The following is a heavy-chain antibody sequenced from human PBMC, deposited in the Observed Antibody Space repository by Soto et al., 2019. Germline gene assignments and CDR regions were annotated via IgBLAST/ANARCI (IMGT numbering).Heavy chain of an antibody. V-gene: IGHV3-33*01. J-gene: IGHJ4*02. CDR3: ARDLADYGDYVQYYFDY. CDR1: GFTFSNYG. D-gene: IGHD4-17*01. CDR2: TWYEGSNK. Sequence: QVQLVESGGGVVQPGRSLRLSCAASGFTFSNYGMHWVRQAPGKGLEWVAVTWYEGSNKYYADSVKGRFTISRDNSKNTLYLQMNSLRAEDTAVYYCARDLADYGDYVQYYFDYLGQGTLVTVSS.